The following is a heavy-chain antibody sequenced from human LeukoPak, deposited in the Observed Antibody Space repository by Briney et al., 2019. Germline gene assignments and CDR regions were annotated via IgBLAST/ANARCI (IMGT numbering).Heavy chain of an antibody. CDR3: AREPQYYDILTGYYPHAFDI. CDR2: IKQEGSEK. J-gene: IGHJ3*02. V-gene: IGHV3-7*03. CDR1: GFTFSSYW. Sequence: PGGSLRLSCAASGFTFSSYWMSWVRQAPGKGLEWVANIKQEGSEKYYVDSVKGRFTISRDNAKNSLYLQMNSLRAEDTAVYYCAREPQYYDILTGYYPHAFDIWGQGTMVTVSS. D-gene: IGHD3-9*01.